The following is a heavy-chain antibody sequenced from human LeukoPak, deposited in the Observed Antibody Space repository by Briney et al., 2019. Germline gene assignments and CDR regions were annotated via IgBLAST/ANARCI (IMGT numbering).Heavy chain of an antibody. D-gene: IGHD4-11*01. CDR2: IWSDGTNQ. CDR1: GFTFNHYG. V-gene: IGHV3-33*01. CDR3: ARDAQRGFDYSNSLEY. J-gene: IGHJ4*02. Sequence: PGGSLRLSCAAAGFTFNHYGMHWVRQAPGKGLQWVAVIWSDGTNQYYADSVKGRFTNSRDDSGNTVYLQMNSLRPADTGVYYCARDAQRGFDYSNSLEYWGQGTPVTVST.